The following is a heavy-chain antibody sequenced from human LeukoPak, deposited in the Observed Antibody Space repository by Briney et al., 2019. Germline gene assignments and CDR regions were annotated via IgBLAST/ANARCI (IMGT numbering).Heavy chain of an antibody. Sequence: ASVTVSCKASGYTFTAYYIHWVRQAPGQGLEWMGWICPNSGGTDYAQKFQGRVTMTRDTSISTTYVELSSLTSDDTAVYYCAIQPWGSGNNWYFDLWGRGTLVTVSS. CDR2: ICPNSGGT. CDR3: AIQPWGSGNNWYFDL. V-gene: IGHV1-2*02. D-gene: IGHD7-27*01. CDR1: GYTFTAYY. J-gene: IGHJ2*01.